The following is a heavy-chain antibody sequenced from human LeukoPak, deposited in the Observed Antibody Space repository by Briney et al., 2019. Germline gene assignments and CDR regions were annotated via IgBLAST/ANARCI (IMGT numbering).Heavy chain of an antibody. D-gene: IGHD3-22*01. CDR1: GFTLSSHS. V-gene: IGHV3-21*01. CDR2: ISSSSSYI. J-gene: IGHJ4*01. Sequence: GGSLRLFCAAYGFTLSSHSMNWVRQAPGKGLEWVSSISSSSSYIHSADSVKGRFTISRDNAKNSLYLQMNSLRAEDTAVYYCARDLYDSGAYSSPIDYWGHGTLVTVSS. CDR3: ARDLYDSGAYSSPIDY.